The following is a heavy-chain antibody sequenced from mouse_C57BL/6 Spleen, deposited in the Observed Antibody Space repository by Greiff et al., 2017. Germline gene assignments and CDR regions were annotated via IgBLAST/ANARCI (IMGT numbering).Heavy chain of an antibody. CDR3: ARTVDYAAGAWFAY. V-gene: IGHV1-59*01. D-gene: IGHD2-4*01. Sequence: QVQLQQPGAELVRPGTSVKLSCKASGYTFTSYWMHWVKQRPGQGLEWIGVIDPSDSYTNYNQKFKGKATLTVDTSSSTAYMQLSSLTSEDSAVYYCARTVDYAAGAWFAYWGQGTLVTVSA. CDR1: GYTFTSYW. CDR2: IDPSDSYT. J-gene: IGHJ3*01.